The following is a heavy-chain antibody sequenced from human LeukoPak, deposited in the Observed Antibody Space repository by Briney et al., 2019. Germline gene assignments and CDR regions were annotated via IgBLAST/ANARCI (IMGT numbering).Heavy chain of an antibody. V-gene: IGHV5-51*01. D-gene: IGHD5-12*01. CDR2: IYPGDSDT. CDR3: ERRGNNGYEYFDY. CDR1: GYSFTSYW. J-gene: IGHJ4*02. Sequence: GESLKISCKGSGYSFTSYWLGWVRQMPGKGLEWMGIIYPGDSDTRYSPSFQGQVTISADKSISTAYLQWSSLKASDTAMYYCERRGNNGYEYFDYWGQGTLVTVSS.